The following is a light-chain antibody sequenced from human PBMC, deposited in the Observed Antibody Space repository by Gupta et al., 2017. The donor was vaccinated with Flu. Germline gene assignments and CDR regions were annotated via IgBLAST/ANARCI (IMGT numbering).Light chain of an antibody. Sequence: QPALTQPASVSGSFGQSIPIPCTGTNSDVGLYNYVSWYQQQPGKAPKLILYEITNRPSGVSNRFSGSKSGNTASLTISGLQADDEADYYCSSYTLRSSLYVFGAGTKVTV. V-gene: IGLV2-14*01. CDR1: NSDVGLYNY. J-gene: IGLJ1*01. CDR2: EIT. CDR3: SSYTLRSSLYV.